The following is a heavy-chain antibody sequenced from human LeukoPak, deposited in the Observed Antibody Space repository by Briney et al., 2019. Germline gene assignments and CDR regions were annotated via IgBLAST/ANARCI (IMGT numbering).Heavy chain of an antibody. V-gene: IGHV3-30-3*01. J-gene: IGHJ4*02. CDR2: ISYDGSNK. D-gene: IGHD5-24*01. Sequence: PGGSLRLSCAASGFTFSSYAMHWVRQAPGKGLEWVAVISYDGSNKYYADSVKGRFTISRDNSKNTLYLQMNSLRAEDTAVYYCARARARRDGYNYHFDYWGQGTLVTVSS. CDR1: GFTFSSYA. CDR3: ARARARRDGYNYHFDY.